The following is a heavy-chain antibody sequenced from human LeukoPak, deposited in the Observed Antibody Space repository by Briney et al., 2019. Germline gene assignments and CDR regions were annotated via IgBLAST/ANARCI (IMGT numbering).Heavy chain of an antibody. D-gene: IGHD1-26*01. CDR3: ARDLDSGPVGY. V-gene: IGHV3-53*01. Sequence: PGGSLRLSCAASGFTVSSNYMSWVRQAPGKGLEWVSVIYSGGSTHYADSVKGRFTISRDNSKNTLYLQMNSLRAEDTAVYYCARDLDSGPVGYWGQGTLVTVSS. CDR2: IYSGGST. J-gene: IGHJ4*02. CDR1: GFTVSSNY.